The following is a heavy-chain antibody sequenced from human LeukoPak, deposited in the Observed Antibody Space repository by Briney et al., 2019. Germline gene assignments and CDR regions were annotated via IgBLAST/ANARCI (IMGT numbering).Heavy chain of an antibody. CDR2: INHSGST. CDR1: GGSFSGYY. D-gene: IGHD1-26*01. V-gene: IGHV4-34*01. CDR3: ARSPVLMVGATFFDY. J-gene: IGHJ4*02. Sequence: SETLSLTCAVYGGSFSGYYWSWIRQPPGKGLEWIGEINHSGSTNYNPSLKSRVTISVDTSKNQFSLKLSSVTAADTAVYYCARSPVLMVGATFFDYWGQGTLVTVSS.